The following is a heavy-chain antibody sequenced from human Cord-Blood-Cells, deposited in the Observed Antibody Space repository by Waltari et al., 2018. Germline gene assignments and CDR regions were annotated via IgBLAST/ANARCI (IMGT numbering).Heavy chain of an antibody. CDR3: TTANY. Sequence: EVQLVESGGGLVKPGGSLRLSCAASGFTFSNAWMSWVRQAPGKGLEWVGRIKSKTDGRTTDYAAPVKGRFTISRDDSKNTLYLQMNSLKTEDTAVYYCTTANYWGQGTLVTVSS. V-gene: IGHV3-15*01. J-gene: IGHJ4*02. CDR1: GFTFSNAW. CDR2: IKSKTDGRTT.